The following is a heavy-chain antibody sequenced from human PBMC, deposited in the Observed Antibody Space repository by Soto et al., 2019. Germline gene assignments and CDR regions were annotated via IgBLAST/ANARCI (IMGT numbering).Heavy chain of an antibody. CDR3: ARDFDCSGGSCQSGSDY. V-gene: IGHV3-53*01. CDR2: IYSGGST. D-gene: IGHD2-15*01. CDR1: GFTVSSNY. J-gene: IGHJ4*02. Sequence: GGSLRLSCAASGFTVSSNYMSWVRQAPGKGLEWVSVIYSGGSTYYADSVKGRFTISRDNSKNTLYLQMNSLRAEDTAVYYCARDFDCSGGSCQSGSDYWGQGTLVTVSS.